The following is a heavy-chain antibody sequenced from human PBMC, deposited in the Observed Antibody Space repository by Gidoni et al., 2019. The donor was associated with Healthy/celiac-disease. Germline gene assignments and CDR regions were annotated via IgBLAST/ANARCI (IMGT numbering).Heavy chain of an antibody. Sequence: QMQLVQSGPEVKKPGTSVKVYCKASGFTFTSSAVPWVRQARGQRLEWIGWIVVGSGNTNYAQKFQERVTITRDMSTSTAYMELSSLRSEDTAVYYCAAEGPTIFGVALPRTWGQGTLVTVSS. J-gene: IGHJ5*02. V-gene: IGHV1-58*01. CDR2: IVVGSGNT. CDR1: GFTFTSSA. CDR3: AAEGPTIFGVALPRT. D-gene: IGHD3-3*01.